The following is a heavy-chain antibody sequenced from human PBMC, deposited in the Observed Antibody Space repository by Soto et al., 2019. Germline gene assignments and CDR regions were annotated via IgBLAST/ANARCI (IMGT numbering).Heavy chain of an antibody. D-gene: IGHD1-26*01. Sequence: QVQLQESGPGLVKPSQTLSLTCTVSGGSISSGGYYWSWIRQHPGKGLEWIGYIYYSGSTYYNPSLMSRGTISVDASKNQFSLKLSSVTAADTAVYYCAGIYSGSPGGTLRYWGQGTLVTVSS. CDR2: IYYSGST. CDR1: GGSISSGGYY. CDR3: AGIYSGSPGGTLRY. J-gene: IGHJ4*02. V-gene: IGHV4-31*03.